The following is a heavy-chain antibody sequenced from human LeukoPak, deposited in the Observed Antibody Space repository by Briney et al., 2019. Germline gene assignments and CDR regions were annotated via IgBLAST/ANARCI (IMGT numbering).Heavy chain of an antibody. CDR2: IIPIFGTA. CDR1: GGTFRSYA. Sequence: ASVKVSCKASGGTFRSYAISWVRQAPGQGLEWMGGIIPIFGTANYAQKFQGRVTITADKSTSTAYMELSSLRSEDTAVYYCARPTEYCSGGSCYSELDYWGQGTLVTVSS. J-gene: IGHJ4*02. CDR3: ARPTEYCSGGSCYSELDY. V-gene: IGHV1-69*06. D-gene: IGHD2-15*01.